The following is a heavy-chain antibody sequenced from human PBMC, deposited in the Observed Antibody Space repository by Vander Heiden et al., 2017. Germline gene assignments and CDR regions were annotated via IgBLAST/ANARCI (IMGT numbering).Heavy chain of an antibody. V-gene: IGHV1-46*01. D-gene: IGHD4-4*01. J-gene: IGHJ3*02. CDR3: ARVATVGNDAFDI. CDR2: INPGGEST. CDR1: GYSFTTYY. Sequence: QVQLVQSGAEVKKPGASVQVSCKASGYSFTTYYMHWVRQAPGQGLEWRGMINPGGESTAYAQKFQGRVTLTRDSSTSTLYMELNSLRSEDTAVYYGARVATVGNDAFDIWGQGTMVTVSS.